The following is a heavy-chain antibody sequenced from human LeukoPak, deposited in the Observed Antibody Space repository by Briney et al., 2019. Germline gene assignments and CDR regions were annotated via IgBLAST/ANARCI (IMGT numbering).Heavy chain of an antibody. D-gene: IGHD3-10*01. Sequence: GASVKVSCKASGYTFTSYGISWVRQAPGQGLEWMGWISAYNGNTNYAQKLQGRVTMTTDTSTSTAYMELRSLRSDDTAGYYCAREYYYGSGSYYIKVPIYYYYGMDVWGQGTTVTVSS. CDR3: AREYYYGSGSYYIKVPIYYYYGMDV. CDR2: ISAYNGNT. CDR1: GYTFTSYG. J-gene: IGHJ6*02. V-gene: IGHV1-18*01.